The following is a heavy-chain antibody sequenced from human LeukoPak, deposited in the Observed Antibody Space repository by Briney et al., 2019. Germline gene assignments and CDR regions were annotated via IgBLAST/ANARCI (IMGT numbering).Heavy chain of an antibody. V-gene: IGHV4-4*07. CDR3: AKDLTGLLDSGSDY. Sequence: SETLSLTCTVSGGSIISNYWSWIRQPAGQGLEWIGRIYYSGSTNYNPSLKSRLSISVDTSRNQFSLRLTSVTAADTAVYYCAKDLTGLLDSGSDYWGQGTLVTVSS. J-gene: IGHJ4*02. D-gene: IGHD5-18*01. CDR1: GGSIISNY. CDR2: IYYSGST.